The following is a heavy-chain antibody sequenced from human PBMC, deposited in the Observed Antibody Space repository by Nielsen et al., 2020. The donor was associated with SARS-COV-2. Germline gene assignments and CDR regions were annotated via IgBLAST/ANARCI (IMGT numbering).Heavy chain of an antibody. D-gene: IGHD1-26*01. V-gene: IGHV4-38-2*02. CDR2: IYHSGST. CDR3: ARVGTSGRYEQIGDAFDI. J-gene: IGHJ3*02. CDR1: GYSISSGYY. Sequence: SETLSLTCTVSGYSISSGYYWGWIRQPPGKGLEWIGSIYHSGSTYYNPSLKSRVTISVDTSKNQFSLKLSSVTAADTAVYYCARVGTSGRYEQIGDAFDIWGQGTMVTVSS.